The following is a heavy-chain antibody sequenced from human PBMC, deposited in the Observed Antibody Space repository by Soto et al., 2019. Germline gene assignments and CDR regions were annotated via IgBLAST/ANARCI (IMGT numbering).Heavy chain of an antibody. CDR1: GFNVGAFA. J-gene: IGHJ4*02. CDR2: ISVSDAFI. CDR3: TRETVAGITGLDY. Sequence: EVQLLESGGELVQPRGSLRLSCAASGFNVGAFAVNWVRQAPGKGLEWVSGISVSDAFIYYADSVRGRFSISRDASENILYLQMNSLRVDDTALYYCTRETVAGITGLDYWGPGTLVTVSS. V-gene: IGHV3-23*01. D-gene: IGHD1-20*01.